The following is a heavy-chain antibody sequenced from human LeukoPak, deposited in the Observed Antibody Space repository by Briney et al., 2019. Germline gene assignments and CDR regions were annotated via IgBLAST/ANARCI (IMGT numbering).Heavy chain of an antibody. CDR2: IIPIFGTA. Sequence: EASVTVSCKASGGTFSSYAISWVRQAPGQGLEWMGGIIPIFGTANYAQKFQGRVTITADKSTSTAYMELSSLRSEDTAVYYCASSIAAALPLGYWGQGTLVTVSS. D-gene: IGHD6-13*01. J-gene: IGHJ4*02. CDR3: ASSIAAALPLGY. CDR1: GGTFSSYA. V-gene: IGHV1-69*06.